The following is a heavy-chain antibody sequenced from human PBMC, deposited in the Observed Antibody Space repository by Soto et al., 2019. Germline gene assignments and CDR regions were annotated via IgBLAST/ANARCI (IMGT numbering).Heavy chain of an antibody. J-gene: IGHJ4*02. V-gene: IGHV3-48*03. CDR3: ARGKTGYGNFDA. CDR2: ISISGSTI. CDR1: GFPFSSYE. D-gene: IGHD5-12*01. Sequence: GGSLRLSCAASGFPFSSYEMNLVRQAPGKGLEWVSYISISGSTIYYADSVKGRFTISRDNAKNSLYLQMNSLRAEDTAVYYCARGKTGYGNFDAGGPGTLVKVPS.